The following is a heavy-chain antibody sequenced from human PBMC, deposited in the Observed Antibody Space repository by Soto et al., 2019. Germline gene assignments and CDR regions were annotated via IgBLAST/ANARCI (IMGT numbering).Heavy chain of an antibody. D-gene: IGHD1-20*01. J-gene: IGHJ4*02. V-gene: IGHV3-21*04. Sequence: GGSLRLSCAASGFTFSSYSMNWVRQAPGKGLEWVSSISSSSSYIYYADSVKGRFTISRDNSKNTLYLQMNSLRAEDTAVYYCAKDLNHNFLFDYWGQGTLVTVSS. CDR3: AKDLNHNFLFDY. CDR1: GFTFSSYS. CDR2: ISSSSSYI.